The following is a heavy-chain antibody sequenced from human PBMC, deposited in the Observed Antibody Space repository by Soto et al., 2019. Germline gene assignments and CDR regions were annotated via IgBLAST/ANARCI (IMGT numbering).Heavy chain of an antibody. J-gene: IGHJ6*02. V-gene: IGHV4-61*01. Sequence: QVQLQESGPGLVKPSETLSLTCAVSGVSVTSGSYYWTWIRQPPGKGLEWIGYMYYNGNTNYNPSLKSRVTISLDTSNNRFSLRLSSVTAADTAVYYCARTFCTTAACRAHHMDVWGQGTTVAVSS. D-gene: IGHD2-8*01. CDR3: ARTFCTTAACRAHHMDV. CDR1: GVSVTSGSYY. CDR2: MYYNGNT.